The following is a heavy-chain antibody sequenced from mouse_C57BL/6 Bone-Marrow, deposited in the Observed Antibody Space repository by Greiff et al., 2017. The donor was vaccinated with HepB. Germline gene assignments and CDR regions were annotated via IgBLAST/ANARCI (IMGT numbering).Heavy chain of an antibody. D-gene: IGHD1-1*01. V-gene: IGHV5-4*01. CDR2: ISDGGSYT. Sequence: DVKLVESGGGLVKPGGSLKLSCAASGFTFSSYAMSWVRQTPEKRLEWVATISDGGSYTYYPDNVKGRFTISRDNAKNNLYLQMSHLKSEDTAMYYCARDLRYYYGSSYEGYAMDYWGQGTSVTVSS. CDR3: ARDLRYYYGSSYEGYAMDY. CDR1: GFTFSSYA. J-gene: IGHJ4*01.